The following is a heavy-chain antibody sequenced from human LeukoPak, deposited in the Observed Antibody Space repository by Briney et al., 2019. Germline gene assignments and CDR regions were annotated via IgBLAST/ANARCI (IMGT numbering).Heavy chain of an antibody. D-gene: IGHD5/OR15-5a*01. V-gene: IGHV1-2*02. Sequence: GASVKVSCKASGYTFTGYYIHWVRQAPGQGLEWMGWINPYSGGTNYAQKFQGRVTMTRDTSISTAYMELSRLRSDATAVYYCARKQVSTSNFDYWGQGTLVIVSS. CDR3: ARKQVSTSNFDY. J-gene: IGHJ4*02. CDR1: GYTFTGYY. CDR2: INPYSGGT.